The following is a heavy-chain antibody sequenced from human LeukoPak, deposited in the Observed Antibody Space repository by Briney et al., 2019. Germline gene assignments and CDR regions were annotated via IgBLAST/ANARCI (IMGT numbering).Heavy chain of an antibody. CDR1: GFTFSSYW. Sequence: GGSLRLSCAASGFTFSSYWMSWVRQAPGKGLEWVANIKQDGSEKYYVDSVKGRFTISRDNDKNSLYLQMNSLRAEDTALYYCAKDLLWFGEPGAYYYGMDVWGQGTTVTVSS. CDR3: AKDLLWFGEPGAYYYGMDV. CDR2: IKQDGSEK. D-gene: IGHD3-10*01. V-gene: IGHV3-7*03. J-gene: IGHJ6*02.